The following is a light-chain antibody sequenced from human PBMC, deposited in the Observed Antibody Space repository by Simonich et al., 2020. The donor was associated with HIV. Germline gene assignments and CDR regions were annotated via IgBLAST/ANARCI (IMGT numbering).Light chain of an antibody. CDR2: EDN. V-gene: IGLV6-57*03. Sequence: NFMLTQPHFVSESPGKTVTISCTRSSGSIASNYVQWDQQRPGSAPTTVIYEDNQRPSGVPDRFSGSIDSSSNSASLTIAGLMTEDEADYYCQSSDSSNHWVFGGGTKVTVL. CDR1: SGSIASNY. J-gene: IGLJ3*02. CDR3: QSSDSSNHWV.